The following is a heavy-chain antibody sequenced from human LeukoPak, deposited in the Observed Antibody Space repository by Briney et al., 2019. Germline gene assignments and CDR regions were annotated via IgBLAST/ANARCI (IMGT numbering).Heavy chain of an antibody. J-gene: IGHJ6*03. D-gene: IGHD4-17*01. CDR1: GFTFSSYS. Sequence: GGSLRLSCAASGFTFSSYSMNWVRQAPGKGLEWVSYISSSSSTIYYADSVKGRFTISRDNAKNSLYLQMNSLRAEDTAVYYCARDDYGDYVGYYYYYMDVWGKGTTVTVSS. CDR3: ARDDYGDYVGYYYYYMDV. CDR2: ISSSSSTI. V-gene: IGHV3-48*01.